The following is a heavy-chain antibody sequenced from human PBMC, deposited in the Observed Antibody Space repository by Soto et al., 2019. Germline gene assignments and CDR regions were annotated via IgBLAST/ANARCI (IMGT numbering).Heavy chain of an antibody. J-gene: IGHJ4*02. D-gene: IGHD5-18*01. CDR3: ARDVGYGLIDY. Sequence: QVQLVQSGAEVKKPGASVKVSCKASGYTFTSYGISWVRQAPGQGLEWMGWINAYNGNTNYAQKFQCRVTMTTETSTSTAYMEIRSLRSDDTTVYFCARDVGYGLIDYWGQGTLVTVSS. V-gene: IGHV1-18*01. CDR1: GYTFTSYG. CDR2: INAYNGNT.